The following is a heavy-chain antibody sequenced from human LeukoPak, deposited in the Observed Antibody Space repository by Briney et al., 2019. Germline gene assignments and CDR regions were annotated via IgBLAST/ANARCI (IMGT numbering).Heavy chain of an antibody. CDR2: INPKFGGT. Sequence: ASVKVSCKAAGDTFNGYYVHWVRQAPGQGLERMGWINPKFGGTNYAPKLQVRATMTWDTAINTAYMELRSLTSDDTAVYYCAAEDTVTRSYDFWGQGALVTVSS. J-gene: IGHJ4*02. V-gene: IGHV1-2*02. CDR1: GDTFNGYY. D-gene: IGHD4-17*01. CDR3: AAEDTVTRSYDF.